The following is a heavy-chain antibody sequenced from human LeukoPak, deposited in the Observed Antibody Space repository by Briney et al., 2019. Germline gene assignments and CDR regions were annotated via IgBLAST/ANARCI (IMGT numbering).Heavy chain of an antibody. V-gene: IGHV1-18*01. CDR2: ISAYNGNT. D-gene: IGHD3-22*01. J-gene: IGHJ4*02. Sequence: ASVKVSCKASGYTFTSYGISWVRQAPGQGLEWMGWISAYNGNTNYAQKLQGRVTMTTDTSTSTAYMELRSLRSDDTAVYYCARATYYYDSSGYYNHCGQGTLVTVSS. CDR1: GYTFTSYG. CDR3: ARATYYYDSSGYYNH.